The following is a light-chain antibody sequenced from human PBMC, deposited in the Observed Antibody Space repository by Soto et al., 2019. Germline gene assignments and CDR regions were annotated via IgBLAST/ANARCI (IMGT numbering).Light chain of an antibody. CDR1: QGISNN. V-gene: IGKV1-9*01. J-gene: IGKJ1*01. Sequence: DIHLTQSPSFLSASVGDRVTITCRASQGISNNLAWYQQKPGKAPRLLIYDASTLQGGVPSRFSGRGSGTEFTLTVTSLQPEDFASYFCQQYDKYSTFGHGTKVDIK. CDR2: DAS. CDR3: QQYDKYST.